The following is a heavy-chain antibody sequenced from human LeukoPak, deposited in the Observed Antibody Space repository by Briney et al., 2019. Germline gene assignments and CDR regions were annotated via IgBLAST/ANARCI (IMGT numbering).Heavy chain of an antibody. CDR1: VGSFSGYY. Sequence: SETLSLTCAVYVGSFSGYYWSWIRQPPGKGLEWIGEINHSGSTNYNPSLKSRVTISVDTSKNQFSLKLSSVTAAYTAVYYCARGRVWGSYPFRGIHFYYWVQGTLVTVSS. D-gene: IGHD3-16*02. J-gene: IGHJ4*02. V-gene: IGHV4-34*01. CDR3: ARGRVWGSYPFRGIHFYY. CDR2: INHSGST.